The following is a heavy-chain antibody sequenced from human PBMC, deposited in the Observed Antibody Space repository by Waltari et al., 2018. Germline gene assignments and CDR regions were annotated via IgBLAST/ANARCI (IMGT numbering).Heavy chain of an antibody. Sequence: QVQLQQWGAGLLKPSETLSLTCAVYGGSFSGYYWSWIRQPPGKGLEWIGEINHSGSTNYNPSLKSRVTISVDTSKNQFSLKLSSVTAADTAVYYCARGRDNIVVVVAATTFDYWGQGTLVTVSS. D-gene: IGHD2-15*01. V-gene: IGHV4-34*01. J-gene: IGHJ4*02. CDR3: ARGRDNIVVVVAATTFDY. CDR2: INHSGST. CDR1: GGSFSGYY.